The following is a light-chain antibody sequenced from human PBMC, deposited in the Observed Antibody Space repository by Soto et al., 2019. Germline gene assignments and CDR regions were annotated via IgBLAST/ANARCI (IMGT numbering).Light chain of an antibody. J-gene: IGKJ2*01. Sequence: EIVLTQSPGTLSLYPGERATLSCRASQSVSSSYLAWYQQKPGQAPRLLIYGASSRATGIPDRFSGSGSGTDFTLTISRLEPEDFAVYYCQQYDNSLYTFGQGTKLEIK. V-gene: IGKV3-20*01. CDR2: GAS. CDR3: QQYDNSLYT. CDR1: QSVSSSY.